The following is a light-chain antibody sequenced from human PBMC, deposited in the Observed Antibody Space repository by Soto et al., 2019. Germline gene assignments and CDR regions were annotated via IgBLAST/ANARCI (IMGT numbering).Light chain of an antibody. CDR2: DAS. J-gene: IGKJ1*01. CDR1: QSVSSNF. CDR3: QQYSTSRT. Sequence: ETVMTQSPATLSVSPGERATLSCRASQSVSSNFLAWYQQKPGQAPRLLIFDASNRATGIPDRFSGSGSGTDFTLTISRLEPEDFALYYCQQYSTSRTFGQGTKVDIK. V-gene: IGKV3-20*01.